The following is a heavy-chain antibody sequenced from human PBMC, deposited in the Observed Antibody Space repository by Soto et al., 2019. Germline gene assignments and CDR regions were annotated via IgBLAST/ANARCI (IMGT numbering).Heavy chain of an antibody. Sequence: TLSPTCTVSGASISIGDYYWSWIRQPPGKGLEWIGYIYYSGSTYYNPSLKSRVTISVDTSKNQFSLKLSSVTAADTAVYYCARGFRAIAYGMDVWGQGTTVTVSS. CDR2: IYYSGST. CDR1: GASISIGDYY. CDR3: ARGFRAIAYGMDV. V-gene: IGHV4-30-4*01. J-gene: IGHJ6*02. D-gene: IGHD3-16*02.